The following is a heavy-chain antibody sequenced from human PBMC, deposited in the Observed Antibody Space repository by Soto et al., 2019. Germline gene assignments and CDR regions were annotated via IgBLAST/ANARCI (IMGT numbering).Heavy chain of an antibody. CDR3: GGVGGGLASLGYYGMDV. J-gene: IGHJ6*02. Sequence: QVQLVQSGAEVKKTGASVKVSCKASGYTFIGYYIHWVRQAPGQGLEWMGWINPNSGGTNYAQRFQGWVTMTRDRTIRKAEMGMGRLESDGKAVYYRGGVGGGLASLGYYGMDVWGQGNTVTVSS. D-gene: IGHD3-10*01. CDR2: INPNSGGT. CDR1: GYTFIGYY. V-gene: IGHV1-2*04.